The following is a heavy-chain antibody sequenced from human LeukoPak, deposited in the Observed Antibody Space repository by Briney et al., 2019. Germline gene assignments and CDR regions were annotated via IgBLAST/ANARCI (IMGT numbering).Heavy chain of an antibody. Sequence: SGGSLRLSCAASGFTFSSYEMNWVRQAPGEGLEWVSYISSSGSTIYYADSVKGRFTISRDNAKNSLYLQMTSLRAEDTAVYYCARDTSCSSTSCPPPPYYYYGMDVWGKGTTVTVSS. CDR2: ISSSGSTI. CDR3: ARDTSCSSTSCPPPPYYYYGMDV. V-gene: IGHV3-48*03. J-gene: IGHJ6*04. D-gene: IGHD2-2*01. CDR1: GFTFSSYE.